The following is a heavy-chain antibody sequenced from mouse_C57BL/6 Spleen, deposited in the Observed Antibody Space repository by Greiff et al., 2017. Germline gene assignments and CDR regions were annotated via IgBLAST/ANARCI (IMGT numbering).Heavy chain of an antibody. V-gene: IGHV5-4*01. CDR1: GFTFSSYA. D-gene: IGHD2-2*01. J-gene: IGHJ3*01. CDR2: ISDGGSYT. Sequence: DVKVEESGGGLVKPGGSLKLSCAASGFTFSSYAMSWVRQTPEKRLEWVATISDGGSYTYYPDNVKGRFTISRDNAKNNLYLQMSHLKSEDTAMYYCARDSGYPFAYWGQGTLVTVSA. CDR3: ARDSGYPFAY.